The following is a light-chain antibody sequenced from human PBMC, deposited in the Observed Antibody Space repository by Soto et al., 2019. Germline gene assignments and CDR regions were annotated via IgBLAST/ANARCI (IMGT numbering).Light chain of an antibody. CDR2: DNN. CDR1: SSNIGINS. CDR3: GTWDSSLSAVV. Sequence: QSVLTQPPSVSAAPGQTVTISCSGGSSNIGINSVSWYQQLPEAAPKLLIFDNNKRPSGIPDRFSGSKSGTSATLGITGLQTGDEADYYCGTWDSSLSAVVFGGGTKLTVL. V-gene: IGLV1-51*01. J-gene: IGLJ2*01.